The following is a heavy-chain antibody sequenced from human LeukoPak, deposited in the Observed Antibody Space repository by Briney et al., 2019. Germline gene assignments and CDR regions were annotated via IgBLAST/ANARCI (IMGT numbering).Heavy chain of an antibody. Sequence: SVKVSCKASGGTFSSYAISWVRQAPGQGLEWMGGIIPIFGTANYAQKFQGRVTITTDESTSTAYMELSSLRSEDTAVYYCARVPVEMATIRDAFDIWGQGTMVTVSS. V-gene: IGHV1-69*05. D-gene: IGHD5-24*01. CDR2: IIPIFGTA. CDR1: GGTFSSYA. CDR3: ARVPVEMATIRDAFDI. J-gene: IGHJ3*02.